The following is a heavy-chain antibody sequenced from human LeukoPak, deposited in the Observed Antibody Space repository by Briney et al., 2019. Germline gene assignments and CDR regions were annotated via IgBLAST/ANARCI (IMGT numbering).Heavy chain of an antibody. CDR1: GYTFTSYG. J-gene: IGHJ4*02. CDR2: ISAYNGNT. V-gene: IGHV1-18*01. D-gene: IGHD5-12*01. CDR3: ARVYSSGYGIYYFDY. Sequence: GASVKVSCKASGYTFTSYGISWVRQAPGQGLEWMGWISAYNGNTNYAQKLQGRVTMTTGTSTSTAYMELRSLRSDDTAVYYCARVYSSGYGIYYFDYWGQGTLVTVSS.